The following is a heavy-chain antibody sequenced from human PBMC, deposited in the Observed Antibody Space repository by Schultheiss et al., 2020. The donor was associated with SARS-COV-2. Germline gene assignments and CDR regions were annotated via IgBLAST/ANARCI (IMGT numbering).Heavy chain of an antibody. J-gene: IGHJ4*02. CDR2: ISSSGSTI. Sequence: GESLKISCAASGFTFSDYYMSWIRQAPGKGLEWVSYISSSGSTIYYADSVKGRFTISRDNAKNSLYLQMNSLRAEDTAVYYCARDLMDYYDSSGYYPFQYWGQGTLVTVSS. CDR3: ARDLMDYYDSSGYYPFQY. D-gene: IGHD3-22*01. CDR1: GFTFSDYY. V-gene: IGHV3-11*04.